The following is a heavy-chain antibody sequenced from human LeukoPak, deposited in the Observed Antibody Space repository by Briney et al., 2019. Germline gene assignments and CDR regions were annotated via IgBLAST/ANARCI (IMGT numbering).Heavy chain of an antibody. Sequence: GGSLRLSCAASGFTFSSYWMSWVRQAPGKGLEWVANIKQDGSEKYYVDSVKGRFTISRDNAKNSLCLQLNSLRAEDTVVYYCARSPYTSGWYGVGYWGQGTLVTVSS. CDR2: IKQDGSEK. D-gene: IGHD6-19*01. CDR1: GFTFSSYW. V-gene: IGHV3-7*01. J-gene: IGHJ4*02. CDR3: ARSPYTSGWYGVGY.